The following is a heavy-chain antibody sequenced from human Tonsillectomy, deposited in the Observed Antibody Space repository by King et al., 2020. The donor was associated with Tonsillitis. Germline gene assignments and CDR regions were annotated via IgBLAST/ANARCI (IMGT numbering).Heavy chain of an antibody. CDR3: ARGPMITFGDGAFDI. V-gene: IGHV1-2*02. J-gene: IGHJ3*02. CDR2: INPNSGGT. Sequence: QLVQSGAEVKKPGASVKVSCKASGYTFTGYYMHWVRQAPGQGLEWMGWINPNSGGTNYAQKFQGRVTMTRDTSISTAYMELSRLGSDDTAVYYCARGPMITFGDGAFDIWGQGTMVTVSS. CDR1: GYTFTGYY. D-gene: IGHD3-16*01.